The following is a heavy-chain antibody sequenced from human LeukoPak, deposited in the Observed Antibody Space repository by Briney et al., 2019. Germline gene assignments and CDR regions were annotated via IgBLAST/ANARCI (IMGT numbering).Heavy chain of an antibody. Sequence: PGGSLRLSCAASGFTFSSYGMHWVRQAPGKGLEWVAVISYDGSNKYYADSVKARFTISRDNSKNTLYLQMNSLRAEDTAVYYCAKGKNYGDPRDFEYWGQGTLVTVSS. D-gene: IGHD4-17*01. CDR3: AKGKNYGDPRDFEY. CDR1: GFTFSSYG. J-gene: IGHJ4*02. CDR2: ISYDGSNK. V-gene: IGHV3-30*18.